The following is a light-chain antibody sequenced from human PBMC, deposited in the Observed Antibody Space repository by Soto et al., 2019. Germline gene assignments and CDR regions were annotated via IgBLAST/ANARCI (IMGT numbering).Light chain of an antibody. CDR3: ETWDSNTRV. CDR1: SGHSGYI. Sequence: QSVLTQSSSASASLGSSVKLTCTLSSGHSGYIIAWHQQQPGKAPRFLMKVEGTGSYNKGSEIPDRFSGSTSGADRYLTISNLQSEDEADYYCETWDSNTRVFGGGTKLTVL. V-gene: IGLV4-60*03. J-gene: IGLJ3*02. CDR2: VEGTGSY.